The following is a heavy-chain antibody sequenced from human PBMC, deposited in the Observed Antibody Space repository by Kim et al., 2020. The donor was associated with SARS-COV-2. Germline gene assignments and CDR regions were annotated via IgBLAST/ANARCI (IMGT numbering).Heavy chain of an antibody. D-gene: IGHD1-26*01. V-gene: IGHV4-61*03. Sequence: YNPSLTSRVSISVDTSRNRFSLSLYSVTAADTALYYCARDGGYPLGAFDIWGQGTMVTVSS. J-gene: IGHJ3*02. CDR3: ARDGGYPLGAFDI.